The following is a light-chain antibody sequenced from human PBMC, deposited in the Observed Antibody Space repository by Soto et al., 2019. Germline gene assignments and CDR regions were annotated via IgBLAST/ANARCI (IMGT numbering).Light chain of an antibody. Sequence: EIVITQSPATLSVSPGERATLSCRASQSVRSNLAWYQQKPGQAPRLLIYGASTRANGIPARFSGSGSGTDFTLTISSLQSEDFAVYDGQQYNNWPPITFGQGTRLEIK. CDR2: GAS. V-gene: IGKV3-15*01. CDR3: QQYNNWPPIT. J-gene: IGKJ5*01. CDR1: QSVRSN.